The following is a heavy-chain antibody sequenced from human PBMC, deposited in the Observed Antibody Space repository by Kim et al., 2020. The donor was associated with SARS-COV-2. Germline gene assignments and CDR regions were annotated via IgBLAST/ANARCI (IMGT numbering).Heavy chain of an antibody. V-gene: IGHV3-49*03. J-gene: IGHJ4*02. CDR2: IRSKAYGGTT. CDR1: GFTFGDYA. Sequence: GGSLRLSCTASGFTFGDYAMSWFRQAPGKGLEWVGFIRSKAYGGTTEYAAYVKGRFTISRDDSKSIAYLQMNSLKTEDTAVYYCTRDTLLPWFGELGAYWGQGTLVTVSS. CDR3: TRDTLLPWFGELGAY. D-gene: IGHD3-10*01.